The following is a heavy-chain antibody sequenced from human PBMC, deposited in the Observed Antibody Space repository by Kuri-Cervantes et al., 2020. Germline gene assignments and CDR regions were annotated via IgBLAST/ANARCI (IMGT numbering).Heavy chain of an antibody. Sequence: GESLKISCAASGFTFSTYWMSWVRLAPGMGLEWVARIKEDGSEKYYVDSVKGRFTISRDNAKNSLYLQMNSLRAEDTAVYYCARLVATNEPPDYWGQGTLVTVSS. CDR3: ARLVATNEPPDY. CDR2: IKEDGSEK. D-gene: IGHD5-12*01. V-gene: IGHV3-7*01. CDR1: GFTFSTYW. J-gene: IGHJ4*02.